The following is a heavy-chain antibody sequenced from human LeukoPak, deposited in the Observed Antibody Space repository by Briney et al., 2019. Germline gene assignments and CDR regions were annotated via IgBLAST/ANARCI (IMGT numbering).Heavy chain of an antibody. D-gene: IGHD3-22*01. V-gene: IGHV3-23*01. CDR1: GFTFSSYA. CDR3: AKDSGRDYYDSSGYYYPFDY. Sequence: SGGSLRLSCAASGFTFSSYAMSWVRQAPGKGLEWVSAISGSGGSTYYADSVKGRFTISRDNSKNTLYLQMNSLRAEDTAVYYCAKDSGRDYYDSSGYYYPFDYWGQRTLVTLSS. J-gene: IGHJ4*02. CDR2: ISGSGGST.